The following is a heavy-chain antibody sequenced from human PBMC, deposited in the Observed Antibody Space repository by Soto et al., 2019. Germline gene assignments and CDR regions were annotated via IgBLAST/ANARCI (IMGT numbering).Heavy chain of an antibody. J-gene: IGHJ4*02. CDR3: ARGGNKWEPTGY. CDR1: GGTFSSYA. Sequence: GASVKVSCKASGGTFSSYAISWVRQAPGQGLEWMGGIIPIFGTANYAQKFQGRVTITADESTSTAYMELSSLRSDDTAVYYCARGGNKWEPTGYWGQGTLVTVSS. CDR2: IIPIFGTA. D-gene: IGHD1-26*01. V-gene: IGHV1-69*13.